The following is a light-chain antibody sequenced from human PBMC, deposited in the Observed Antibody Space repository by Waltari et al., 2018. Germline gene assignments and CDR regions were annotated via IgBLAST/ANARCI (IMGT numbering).Light chain of an antibody. Sequence: QSALTQPASVSGSPGQSITISCTGTSSDVGFYDFVSWFQQHPGKAPKVLIYKANNRPCGVSNRFSGSQPATTASLTISGLQAEDEADYYCSSYTRRSYWVFGGGTQLTVL. J-gene: IGLJ3*02. CDR2: KAN. V-gene: IGLV2-14*01. CDR3: SSYTRRSYWV. CDR1: SSDVGFYDF.